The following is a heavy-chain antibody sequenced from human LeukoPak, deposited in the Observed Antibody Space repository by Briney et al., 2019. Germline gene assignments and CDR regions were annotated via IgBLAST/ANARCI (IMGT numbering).Heavy chain of an antibody. CDR1: TFTFKRYA. CDR2: ITGSGGTT. V-gene: IGHV3-23*01. J-gene: IGHJ4*02. D-gene: IGHD4-17*01. Sequence: GGSLRLSCAASTFTFKRYAMSWVRQAPGKGLEWVSAITGSGGTTYYADSVKCRFTIYRDNSKNTLYLQMNSLRAEDTAVYFCAKGGNGDYIDYWGQGTLVTVSS. CDR3: AKGGNGDYIDY.